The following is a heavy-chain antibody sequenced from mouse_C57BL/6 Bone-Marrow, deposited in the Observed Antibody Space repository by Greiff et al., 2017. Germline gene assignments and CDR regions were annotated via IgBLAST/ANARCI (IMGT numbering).Heavy chain of an antibody. Sequence: EVKVVESEGGLVQPGSSMKLSCTASGFTFSDYYMAWVRQVPEKGLEWVANINYDGSSTYYLDSLKSRFIISRDNAKNILYLQMSSLKSEDTATYYCARALLYYYAMDYWGQGTSVTVSS. CDR3: ARALLYYYAMDY. CDR2: INYDGSST. J-gene: IGHJ4*01. D-gene: IGHD1-1*01. V-gene: IGHV5-16*01. CDR1: GFTFSDYY.